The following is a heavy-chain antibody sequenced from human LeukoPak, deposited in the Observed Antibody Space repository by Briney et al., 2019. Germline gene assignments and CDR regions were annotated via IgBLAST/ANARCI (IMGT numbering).Heavy chain of an antibody. CDR3: ARSPRIIIVRGLISYYYYMDV. CDR2: INWNGVST. D-gene: IGHD3-10*01. Sequence: PGGSLRLSCAASGFTFDDYGMTWVRQAPGMGLEWVSGINWNGVSTVYADSVKGRFTISRDNAKNSLYLQMNSLRAEDTALYYCARSPRIIIVRGLISYYYYMDVWGKGTTVTVSS. J-gene: IGHJ6*03. CDR1: GFTFDDYG. V-gene: IGHV3-20*04.